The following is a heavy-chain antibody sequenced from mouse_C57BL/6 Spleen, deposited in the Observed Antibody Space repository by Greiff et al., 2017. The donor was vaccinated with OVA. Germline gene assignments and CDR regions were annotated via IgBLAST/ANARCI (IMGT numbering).Heavy chain of an antibody. CDR3: AREARGFAY. J-gene: IGHJ3*01. CDR2: ISYDGSN. D-gene: IGHD3-1*01. CDR1: GYSITSGYY. V-gene: IGHV3-6*01. Sequence: EVQLQQSGPGLVKPSQSLSLTCSVTGYSITSGYYWNWIRQFPGNKLEWMGYISYDGSNNYNPSLKNRISITRDTSKNQFFLKLNSVTTEDTATYSSAREARGFAYWGQGTLVTVSA.